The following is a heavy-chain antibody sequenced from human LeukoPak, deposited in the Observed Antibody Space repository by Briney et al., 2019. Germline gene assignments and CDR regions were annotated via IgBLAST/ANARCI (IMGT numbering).Heavy chain of an antibody. CDR3: ANYGVVLATYGSPSPFVY. CDR2: IFYSGST. CDR1: GGSIFSTNW. Sequence: SETLSLTCAVSGGSIFSTNWWSWVRQPPGKGLEWIRQIFYSGSTSYSPSLKSRVTISMDKSKNQFSLKLTSVTAADTAVYYCANYGVVLATYGSPSPFVYWGQGTLVTVSS. V-gene: IGHV4-4*02. D-gene: IGHD3-16*01. J-gene: IGHJ4*02.